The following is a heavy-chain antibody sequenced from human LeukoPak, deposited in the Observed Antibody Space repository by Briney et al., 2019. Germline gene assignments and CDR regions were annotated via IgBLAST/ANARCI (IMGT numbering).Heavy chain of an antibody. Sequence: PGGSLRLSCAASGFTVSSNYMSWVRQAPGKGLEWVSIIYSGGNTYYADSVKGRFTISRDTSKNTLYLQMNSLRAEDTAVYYCARHLYFDYWGQGTLVTVSS. CDR2: IYSGGNT. CDR3: ARHLYFDY. CDR1: GFTVSSNY. J-gene: IGHJ4*02. V-gene: IGHV3-53*01.